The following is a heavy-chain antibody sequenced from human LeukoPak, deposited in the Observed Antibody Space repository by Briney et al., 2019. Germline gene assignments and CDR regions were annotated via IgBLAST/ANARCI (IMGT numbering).Heavy chain of an antibody. D-gene: IGHD5-24*01. CDR2: IKSKTDGGTT. CDR1: GFTFSNAW. V-gene: IGHV3-15*01. Sequence: GGSLRLSCAASGFTFSNAWMSWVRQAPGKGLEWVGRIKSKTDGGTTDYAAPVKGRFTISRDDSKNTLYLQMNSLKTEDTALYYCTTEGDGYNGYYFDYWGQGTLVTVSS. CDR3: TTEGDGYNGYYFDY. J-gene: IGHJ4*02.